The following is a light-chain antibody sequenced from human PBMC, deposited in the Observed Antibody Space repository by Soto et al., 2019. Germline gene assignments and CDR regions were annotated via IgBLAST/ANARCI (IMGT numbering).Light chain of an antibody. CDR1: QGLNRN. J-gene: IGKJ1*01. V-gene: IGKV3-15*01. CDR3: QQANSFPRT. Sequence: ETVLTQSPATLSVSPGETATLSCTTSQGLNRNLAWYQQKLGQAPRVLIYGASTRAAGIPARFSGSGSGTDFTLTISSLQPEDFATYYCQQANSFPRTFGQGTKVDIK. CDR2: GAS.